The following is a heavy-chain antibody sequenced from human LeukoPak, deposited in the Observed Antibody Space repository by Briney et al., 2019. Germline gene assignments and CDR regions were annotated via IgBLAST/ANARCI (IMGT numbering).Heavy chain of an antibody. CDR1: GGSFSGYY. V-gene: IGHV4-59*01. CDR3: ARVRQMATMYDAFDI. J-gene: IGHJ3*02. CDR2: IYYSGST. Sequence: SETLSLTCAVYGGSFSGYYWSWIRQPPGKGLEWIGYIYYSGSTNSNPSLKSRVTISVDTSKNQFSLKLSSVTAADTAVYYCARVRQMATMYDAFDIWGQGTMVTVSS. D-gene: IGHD5-24*01.